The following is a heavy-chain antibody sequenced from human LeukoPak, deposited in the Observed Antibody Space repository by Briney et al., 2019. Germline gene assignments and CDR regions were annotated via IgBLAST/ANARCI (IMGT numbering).Heavy chain of an antibody. CDR2: ISSSGSTI. CDR1: GFTFSSYE. CDR3: ARDRYSSGWAPFDY. V-gene: IGHV3-48*03. D-gene: IGHD6-19*01. J-gene: IGHJ4*02. Sequence: PGGSLRLSCAASGFTFSSYEMNWVRQAPGKGLEWVSYISSSGSTIYYADSVKGRFTISRDNAKNSLYLQMNSLRAEDTAVYYCARDRYSSGWAPFDYWGQGTLVTVSS.